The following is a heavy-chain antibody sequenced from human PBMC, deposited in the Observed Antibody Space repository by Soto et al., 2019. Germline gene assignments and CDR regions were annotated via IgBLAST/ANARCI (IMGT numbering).Heavy chain of an antibody. D-gene: IGHD3-10*01. CDR1: GGSISSGGYY. Sequence: QVQLQESGPGLVKPSQTLSLTCTVSGGSISSGGYYWSWIRQHPGKGLEWIGYIYYSGSTYYNPSLKSPVTLSVDTSKNQFSLKVSSVTAADTAVYYCARELRFGEDYYGMDVWGHGTTVTVSS. CDR3: ARELRFGEDYYGMDV. CDR2: IYYSGST. J-gene: IGHJ6*02. V-gene: IGHV4-31*01.